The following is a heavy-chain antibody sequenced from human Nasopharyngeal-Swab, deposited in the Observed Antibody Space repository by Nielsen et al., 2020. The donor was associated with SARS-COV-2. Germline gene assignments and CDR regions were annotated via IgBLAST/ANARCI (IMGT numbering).Heavy chain of an antibody. CDR1: GFTFSSYG. Sequence: GESLKISCAASGFTFSSYGMHWVRQAPGKGLEWVAFIRYDGSNKYYADSVKGRFTISRDNSKNTLYLQMNSLRTEDTAVYYCTSQTYYYDSSETLYYYYMDVWGKGTTVTVSS. CDR3: TSQTYYYDSSETLYYYYMDV. J-gene: IGHJ6*03. V-gene: IGHV3-30*02. CDR2: IRYDGSNK. D-gene: IGHD3-22*01.